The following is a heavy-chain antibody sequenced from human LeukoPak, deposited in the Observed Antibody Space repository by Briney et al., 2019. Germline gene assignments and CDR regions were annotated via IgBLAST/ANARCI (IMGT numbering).Heavy chain of an antibody. J-gene: IGHJ6*02. CDR1: GFILSDYA. D-gene: IGHD5-18*01. CDR2: IWFDGSKK. CDR3: AKDGQSYAPYAMDV. V-gene: IGHV3-30*02. Sequence: GGSLRPSCAASGFILSDYAMHWVRQAPGKGLEWVAQIWFDGSKKNYADSVKGRFTISRDQSKNTVSLQMNSLRAEDTALYYCAKDGQSYAPYAMDVWGQGTTVTVSS.